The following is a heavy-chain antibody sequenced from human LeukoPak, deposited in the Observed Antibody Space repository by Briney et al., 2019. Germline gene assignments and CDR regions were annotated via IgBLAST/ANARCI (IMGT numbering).Heavy chain of an antibody. J-gene: IGHJ6*02. CDR2: ISNSGGTT. CDR3: VKGIPVAGTGNVVPYFYSSGMDV. Sequence: GGSLRLSCSASGFTFSDYAIHWVRQAPGKGLEYLSAISNSGGTTYYADSVKGRFTISRDNSKNTLYLQMSTLRPEDTAVYYCVKGIPVAGTGNVVPYFYSSGMDVWAKGPRSPSP. CDR1: GFTFSDYA. D-gene: IGHD6-19*01. V-gene: IGHV3-64D*06.